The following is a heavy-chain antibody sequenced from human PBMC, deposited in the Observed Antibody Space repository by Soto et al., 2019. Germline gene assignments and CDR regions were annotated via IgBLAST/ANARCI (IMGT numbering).Heavy chain of an antibody. V-gene: IGHV4-34*01. CDR3: ARGRGYCSSSSCSALGGMDV. D-gene: IGHD2-2*01. Sequence: QVQLQQWGAGLLKPSETLSLTCAVYGGSFSGYYWIWIRQPPGKGLEWIGEINHSESTNYNPSLKSRVTISVDTSKNQFSLRLTSVTAADTAVYYCARGRGYCSSSSCSALGGMDVWGQGTTVTVSS. J-gene: IGHJ6*02. CDR2: INHSEST. CDR1: GGSFSGYY.